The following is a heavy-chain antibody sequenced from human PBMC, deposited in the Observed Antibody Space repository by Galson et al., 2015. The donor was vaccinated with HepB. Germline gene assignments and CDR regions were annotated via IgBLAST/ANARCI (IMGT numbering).Heavy chain of an antibody. CDR2: TNTNTGNP. CDR3: ARGTGRNWGLPFGY. Sequence: SVKVSCKASGGTFTSYAMNWVRQAPGQGLEWMGWTNTNTGNPTYAQGFTGRFVFSLDTSVSTAYLQISSLKAEDTAVYYCARGTGRNWGLPFGYWGQGTLVTVSS. V-gene: IGHV7-4-1*02. CDR1: GGTFTSYA. J-gene: IGHJ4*02. D-gene: IGHD7-27*01.